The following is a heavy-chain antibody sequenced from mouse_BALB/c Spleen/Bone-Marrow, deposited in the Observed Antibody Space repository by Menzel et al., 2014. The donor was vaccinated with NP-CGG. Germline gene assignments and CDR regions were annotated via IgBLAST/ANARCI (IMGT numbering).Heavy chain of an antibody. D-gene: IGHD2-3*01. J-gene: IGHJ2*01. CDR1: GYTFTAYV. V-gene: IGHV1-14*01. Sequence: VQLQQSGPEQVKPGASVMMSCKASGYTFTAYVMHWVKQKPGQGLEWIGYINPYNDGTNYNEKFKGKATLTSDISSSTANMELSSLTSEDSAVYYCAREGWLLRFDYWGQGTTLTVSS. CDR3: AREGWLLRFDY. CDR2: INPYNDGT.